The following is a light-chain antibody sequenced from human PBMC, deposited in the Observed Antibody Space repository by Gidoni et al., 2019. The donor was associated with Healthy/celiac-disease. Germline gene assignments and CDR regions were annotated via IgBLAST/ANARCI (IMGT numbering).Light chain of an antibody. CDR1: KLGDNY. V-gene: IGLV3-1*01. J-gene: IGLJ2*01. CDR2: QDS. Sequence: SYELTQPPSVSVSPGQTVSITRSGDKLGDNYACWYQQKPGQSPVLVIYQDSKRPSGIPERFSGSNSGNTATLTISGTQAMDEADYYCQAWDSSTAHVVFGGGTKLTVL. CDR3: QAWDSSTAHVV.